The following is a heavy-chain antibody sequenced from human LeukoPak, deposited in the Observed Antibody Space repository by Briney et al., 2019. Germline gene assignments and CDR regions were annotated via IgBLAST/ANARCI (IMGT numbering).Heavy chain of an antibody. CDR1: GFTFSSYE. CDR3: ARLGKAFDL. V-gene: IGHV3-48*03. J-gene: IGHJ3*01. Sequence: GGSLRLSCAASGFTFSSYEMNWVRQAPGKGLEWVSYISSSGSTIYYADSVKGRFTISRDNAKNSLYLQMNILRAEDTAVYYCARLGKAFDLWGQGTMVTVSS. CDR2: ISSSGSTI. D-gene: IGHD1-26*01.